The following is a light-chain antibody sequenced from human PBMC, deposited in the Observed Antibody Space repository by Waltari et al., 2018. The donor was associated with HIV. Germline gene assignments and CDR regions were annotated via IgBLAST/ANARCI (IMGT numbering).Light chain of an antibody. J-gene: IGLJ3*02. CDR1: TSHIGTAS. Sequence: QSVLTQPPSVSAAPGQPVTISCSGSTSHIGTASVSHDQHVPGAPPRLLIYDNNKRPSGIPDRFSGSRAGTSATLGSTGRQTGDEAHYYCGTWDRSLSAAVFGGGTKLTVL. V-gene: IGLV1-51*01. CDR3: GTWDRSLSAAV. CDR2: DNN.